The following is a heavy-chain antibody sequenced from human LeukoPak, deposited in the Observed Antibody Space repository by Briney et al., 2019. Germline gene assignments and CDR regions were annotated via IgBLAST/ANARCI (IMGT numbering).Heavy chain of an antibody. V-gene: IGHV1-18*01. CDR2: ISAYNGNT. CDR3: ARDWSGDSSGGYPFDY. Sequence: ASVNVSCKASGYTFTSYGISWVRQAPGQGLEWMGWISAYNGNTNYAQKLQGRVTMTTDTSTSTAYMELRSLRSDDTAVYYCARDWSGDSSGGYPFDYWGQGTLVTVSS. CDR1: GYTFTSYG. D-gene: IGHD3-22*01. J-gene: IGHJ4*02.